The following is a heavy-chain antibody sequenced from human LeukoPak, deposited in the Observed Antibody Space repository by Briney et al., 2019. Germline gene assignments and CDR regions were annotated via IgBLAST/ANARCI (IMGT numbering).Heavy chain of an antibody. CDR1: GYTFTSYD. D-gene: IGHD3-10*01. Sequence: GASVKVSCKASGYTFTSYDINWVRQATGQGLGWMGWMNPNSGNTGYAQKFQGRVTMTRNTSISTAYMELSSLRSEDTAVYYCARGFFHYYGSGSYYNWFDPWGQGTLVTVSS. CDR2: MNPNSGNT. J-gene: IGHJ5*02. V-gene: IGHV1-8*01. CDR3: ARGFFHYYGSGSYYNWFDP.